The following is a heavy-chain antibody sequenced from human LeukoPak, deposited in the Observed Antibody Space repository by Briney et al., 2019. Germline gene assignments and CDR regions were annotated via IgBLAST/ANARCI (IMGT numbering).Heavy chain of an antibody. Sequence: ASVKVSCKASGGTFSSYAISWVRQAPGQGLEWMGGIIPIFGTANYAQKFQGRVTITTDESTSTAYMELSSLRSEDTAVYYCARRDGYNFDYFDYWGQGTLVTVSS. D-gene: IGHD5-24*01. V-gene: IGHV1-69*05. CDR2: IIPIFGTA. J-gene: IGHJ4*02. CDR1: GGTFSSYA. CDR3: ARRDGYNFDYFDY.